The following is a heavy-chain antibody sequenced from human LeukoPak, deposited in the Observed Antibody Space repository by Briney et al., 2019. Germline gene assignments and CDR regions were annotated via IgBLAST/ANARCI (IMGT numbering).Heavy chain of an antibody. J-gene: IGHJ4*02. CDR2: ISGSGVNT. D-gene: IGHD6-13*01. Sequence: PGGSLRLSCAAPGITFSSYAMTWARQAPGKGLEWVSAISGSGVNTYYADSVKGRFTISRDNSKNTVYLQMNSLRAEDTAVFYCARSRYSNSWLFDYWGQGTLVTVSS. CDR1: GITFSSYA. V-gene: IGHV3-23*01. CDR3: ARSRYSNSWLFDY.